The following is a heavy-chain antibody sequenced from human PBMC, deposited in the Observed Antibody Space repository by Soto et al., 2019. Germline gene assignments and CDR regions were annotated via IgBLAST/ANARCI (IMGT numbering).Heavy chain of an antibody. J-gene: IGHJ3*02. CDR3: ARAPGYSGSYPPGGAFDI. CDR2: IIPIFGTA. V-gene: IGHV1-69*01. D-gene: IGHD1-26*01. CDR1: GGTFSSYA. Sequence: QVQLVQSGAEVKKPGSSVKVSCKASGGTFSSYAISWVRQAPGQGVEWMGGIIPIFGTANYAQKFQGRVTIAADESTSTAYMELSSLRSEDTAVYYCARAPGYSGSYPPGGAFDIWGQGTMVTVSS.